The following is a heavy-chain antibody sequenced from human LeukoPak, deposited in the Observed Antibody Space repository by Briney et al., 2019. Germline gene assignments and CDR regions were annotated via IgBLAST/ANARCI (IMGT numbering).Heavy chain of an antibody. V-gene: IGHV4-39*01. Sequence: SETLSLTCTVSGGSISSSSYYWGWIRQPPGKGLEWIGSIYYSGSTYYNPSLKSRVTISVDTSKNQFSLKLSSVTAADTAVYYCARGGSNIVVVPAAIRWPYNWFDPWGQGTLVTVSS. D-gene: IGHD2-2*02. CDR1: GGSISSSSYY. CDR2: IYYSGST. J-gene: IGHJ5*02. CDR3: ARGGSNIVVVPAAIRWPYNWFDP.